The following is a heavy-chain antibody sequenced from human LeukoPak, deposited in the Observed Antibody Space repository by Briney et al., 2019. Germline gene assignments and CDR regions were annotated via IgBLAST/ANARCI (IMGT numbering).Heavy chain of an antibody. CDR1: GFTFSSYS. CDR2: ISSSSSYI. D-gene: IGHD3-10*01. J-gene: IGHJ6*04. Sequence: GGSLRLSCAASGFTFSSYSMNWVRQAPGKGLEWVSSISSSSSYIYYADSVKGRFTISRDNAKNSLYLQMNSLRAEDTAVYYCARDARGVIIPTEYYDMDVWGKGTTVTVSS. V-gene: IGHV3-21*01. CDR3: ARDARGVIIPTEYYDMDV.